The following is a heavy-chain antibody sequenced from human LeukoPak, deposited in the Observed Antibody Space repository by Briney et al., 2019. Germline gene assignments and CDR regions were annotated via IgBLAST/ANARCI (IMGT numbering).Heavy chain of an antibody. D-gene: IGHD3-10*02. V-gene: IGHV4-34*01. Sequence: PSETLSLTCAVYGGSLSGYYWSWNRQPPGKGLEWIGEINHSGSTNYNPSLKSRVTISVDKSKNQFSLKLSSVTAADTAVYYCARGLVRGVVRDAFDIWGQGTMITVSS. CDR3: ARGLVRGVVRDAFDI. CDR2: INHSGST. J-gene: IGHJ3*02. CDR1: GGSLSGYY.